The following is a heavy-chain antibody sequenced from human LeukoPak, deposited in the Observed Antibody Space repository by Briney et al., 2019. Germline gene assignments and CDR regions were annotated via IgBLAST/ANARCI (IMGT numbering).Heavy chain of an antibody. D-gene: IGHD3-22*01. J-gene: IGHJ3*02. CDR3: AKDSSGYYLGAFDI. V-gene: IGHV3-9*01. CDR1: GFTFDDHA. Sequence: PGGSLRLSCAASGFTFDDHAMHWVRQAPGKGLEWVSGISWNSGSIGYADSVKGRFTISRDNAKNSLYLQMNSLRAEDTALYYCAKDSSGYYLGAFDIWGQGTMVTVSS. CDR2: ISWNSGSI.